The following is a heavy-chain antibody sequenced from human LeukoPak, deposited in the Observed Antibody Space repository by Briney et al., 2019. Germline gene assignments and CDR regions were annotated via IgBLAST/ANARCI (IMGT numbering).Heavy chain of an antibody. CDR1: GYTFTSCG. Sequence: GASVKVSCKASGYTFTSCGISWVRQATGQGLEWMGWMNPNSGNTGYAQKFQGRVTITRNTSISTAYMELSSLRSEDTAVYYCARGKRSSAVRGVYYYMDVWGKGTTVTVSS. D-gene: IGHD3-10*01. V-gene: IGHV1-8*03. CDR2: MNPNSGNT. CDR3: ARGKRSSAVRGVYYYMDV. J-gene: IGHJ6*03.